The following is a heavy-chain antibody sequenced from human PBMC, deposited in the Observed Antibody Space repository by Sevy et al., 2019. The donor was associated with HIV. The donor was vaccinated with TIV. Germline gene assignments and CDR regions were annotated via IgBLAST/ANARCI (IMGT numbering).Heavy chain of an antibody. D-gene: IGHD3-22*01. J-gene: IGHJ3*02. CDR1: GFTFDDYG. CDR3: ARSTYYYGTTGYGAFDI. V-gene: IGHV3-20*01. CDR2: INWNGGNT. Sequence: GGSLRLSCAASGFTFDDYGMSWVRQAPGKGLEWVSGINWNGGNTGYADSVKGRFTISRDNAKKSLYLQMNSLRAEDTALYHCARSTYYYGTTGYGAFDIWGQGTMVTVSS.